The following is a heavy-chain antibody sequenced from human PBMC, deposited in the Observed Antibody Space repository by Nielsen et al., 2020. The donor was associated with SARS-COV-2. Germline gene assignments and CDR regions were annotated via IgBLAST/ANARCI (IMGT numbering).Heavy chain of an antibody. V-gene: IGHV4-30-4*08. Sequence: SETLSLTCTVSGGSIARTAYCWSWIRQHPGKGLEWIGYIYYSGSTYYNPSLESRVTISVDTSTNQFSLRLNSVTAADTAQYYCARDRQGYNYYYGMDVWGQGTTVTVS. CDR2: IYYSGST. CDR3: ARDRQGYNYYYGMDV. CDR1: GGSIARTAYC. J-gene: IGHJ6*02. D-gene: IGHD5-24*01.